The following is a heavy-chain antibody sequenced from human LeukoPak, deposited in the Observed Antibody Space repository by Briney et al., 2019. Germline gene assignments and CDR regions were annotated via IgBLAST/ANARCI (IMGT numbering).Heavy chain of an antibody. J-gene: IGHJ5*02. CDR1: GGSFSGYY. Sequence: SETLSLTCAVYGGSFSGYYWSWIRQPPGKGLEWIGSIYYSGSTYYNPSLKSRVTISVDTSENQFSLKLSSVTAADTAVYYCARHAAYSSLAWGQGTLVIVSS. D-gene: IGHD6-13*01. CDR3: ARHAAYSSLA. V-gene: IGHV4-34*01. CDR2: IYYSGST.